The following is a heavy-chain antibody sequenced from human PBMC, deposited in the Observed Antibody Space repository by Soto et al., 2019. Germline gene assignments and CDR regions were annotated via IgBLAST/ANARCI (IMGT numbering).Heavy chain of an antibody. D-gene: IGHD5-18*01. CDR2: IYDSGST. Sequence: QVQLQESGPGLVKPSETVSLTCTVSGGSVSSGSYYWSWIRQPPGKGLEWIGYIYDSGSTNYNPSLKSRGTISVDTSKNQFSLKLSSVIAADTAVYYCARGGGVTATFDYWGQGTLVTVPS. J-gene: IGHJ4*02. CDR1: GGSVSSGSYY. V-gene: IGHV4-61*01. CDR3: ARGGGVTATFDY.